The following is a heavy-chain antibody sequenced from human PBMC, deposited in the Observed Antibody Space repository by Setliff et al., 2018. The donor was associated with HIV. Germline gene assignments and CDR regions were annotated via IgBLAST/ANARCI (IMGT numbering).Heavy chain of an antibody. Sequence: PSETLSLTCNVSVGSFSNTNYYWGWIRQPPGKALEWIGSFHYSGSISYNPSLGRRVTISVENYKNQFSLELTSGTAAETAVYYWARPLTTSFNFWGEAFAIWGPGRMVTVSS. J-gene: IGHJ3*02. D-gene: IGHD3-3*01. CDR2: FHYSGSI. CDR3: ARPLTTSFNFWGEAFAI. V-gene: IGHV4-39*01. CDR1: VGSFSNTNYY.